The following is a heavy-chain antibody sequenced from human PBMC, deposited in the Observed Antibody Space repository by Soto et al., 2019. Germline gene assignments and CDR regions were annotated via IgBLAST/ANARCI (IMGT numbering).Heavy chain of an antibody. CDR2: ISAYTGNI. J-gene: IGHJ6*02. CDR3: ARFGRARTMNFSYNDGMDV. Sequence: QIQLVQSGPEVERPGASVNVSCKASGYTFSNYGITWVRQAPGQGLEWMGWISAYTGNIKYSQILKRRVTMTTDSSTTTAHMELRSLRADDTAVYYCARFGRARTMNFSYNDGMDVWGQGTPVTVSS. V-gene: IGHV1-18*01. CDR1: GYTFSNYG. D-gene: IGHD3-22*01.